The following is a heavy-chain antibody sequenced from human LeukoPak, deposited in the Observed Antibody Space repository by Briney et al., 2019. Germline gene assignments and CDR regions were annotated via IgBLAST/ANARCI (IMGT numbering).Heavy chain of an antibody. Sequence: TSETLSLTCTVSGGSISSSSYYWGWIRQPPGKGLEWIGYIYYSGSTNYNPSLKSRVTISVDTSNNQFSLKLTSVTAADTAVYYCARGLYSSSRNIWGYWGQGTLVTVSS. CDR2: IYYSGST. J-gene: IGHJ4*02. D-gene: IGHD6-13*01. V-gene: IGHV4-61*05. CDR1: GGSISSSSYY. CDR3: ARGLYSSSRNIWGY.